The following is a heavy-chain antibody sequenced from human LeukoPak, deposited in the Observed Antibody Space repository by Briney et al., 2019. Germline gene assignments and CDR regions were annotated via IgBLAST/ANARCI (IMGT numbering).Heavy chain of an antibody. CDR3: AKDRYSSSWYNWFDP. D-gene: IGHD6-13*01. V-gene: IGHV3-23*01. Sequence: GGSLRLSCAASGFTFSSYAMSWVRQAPGKGLEWVSAISGSGGSTYYADSVKGRFTISRDNSKSTLYLQMNSLRAEDTAVYYCAKDRYSSSWYNWFDPWGQGTLVTVSS. CDR1: GFTFSSYA. J-gene: IGHJ5*02. CDR2: ISGSGGST.